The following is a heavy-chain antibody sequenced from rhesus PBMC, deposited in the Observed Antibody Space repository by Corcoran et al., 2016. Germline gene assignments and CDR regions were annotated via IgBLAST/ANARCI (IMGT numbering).Heavy chain of an antibody. CDR2: ISGSGGGA. CDR1: GGSVLSNY. CDR3: ATLVGVPGSLDV. J-gene: IGHJ5-2*02. D-gene: IGHD2-39*01. V-gene: IGHV4-173*01. Sequence: QVQLQESGQGLVKPSENLSLTCAVSGGSVLSNYWIWIRQSPGKGLEWIGRISGSGGGADYNPSLKSRVTLSTETSKNQFSLRLTSVTAADTALYFCATLVGVPGSLDVWGRGVLVTVSS.